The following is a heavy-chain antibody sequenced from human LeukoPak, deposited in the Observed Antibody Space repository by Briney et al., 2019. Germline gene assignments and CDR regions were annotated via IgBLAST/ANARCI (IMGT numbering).Heavy chain of an antibody. V-gene: IGHV1-2*06. Sequence: GASVKVSCKASGYTFTGYYMHWVRQAPGQGLEWMGRINPNSGGTNYAQKFQGRVTMTRDTSISTAYMELSRLRSDDTAVYYCARDRCSGGSCYSDWFDPWGQGTLVTVSS. CDR1: GYTFTGYY. J-gene: IGHJ5*02. CDR2: INPNSGGT. CDR3: ARDRCSGGSCYSDWFDP. D-gene: IGHD2-15*01.